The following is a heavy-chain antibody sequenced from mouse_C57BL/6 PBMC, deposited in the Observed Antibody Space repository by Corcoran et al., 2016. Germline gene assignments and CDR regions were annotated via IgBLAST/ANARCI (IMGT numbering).Heavy chain of an antibody. CDR3: ARHEDPSYYYGSSYGFAY. V-gene: IGHV1-62-2*01. CDR1: GYTFTEYT. CDR2: FYPGSGSI. D-gene: IGHD1-1*01. Sequence: QVQLQQSGAELVKPGASVKLSCKASGYTFTEYTIHWVKQRSGQGLEWIGWFYPGSGSIKYNEKFKDKATLTVDKSSSTVYMELSRLTSEDSAVYLCARHEDPSYYYGSSYGFAYWGQGTLVTVSA. J-gene: IGHJ3*01.